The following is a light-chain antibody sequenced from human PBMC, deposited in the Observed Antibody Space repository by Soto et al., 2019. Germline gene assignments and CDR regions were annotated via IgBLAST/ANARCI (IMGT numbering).Light chain of an antibody. CDR2: AAS. Sequence: AIQMTQSPSSLSASVGDRVTITCRASQGIRNDLGWYQQKPGKAPKLLIYAASSLQSGVPARYSGSGSCTDFTLTISSLQPEDFATYYGLQDYNYPWTFGQGTKVDIK. J-gene: IGKJ1*01. CDR3: LQDYNYPWT. CDR1: QGIRND. V-gene: IGKV1-6*01.